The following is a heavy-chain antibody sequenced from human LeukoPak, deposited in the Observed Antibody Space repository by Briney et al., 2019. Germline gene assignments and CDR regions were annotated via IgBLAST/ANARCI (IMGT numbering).Heavy chain of an antibody. J-gene: IGHJ6*02. CDR2: IWYDGSNK. V-gene: IGHV3-33*01. D-gene: IGHD4-11*01. Sequence: GGSLRLSCAASGFTFSSYGMHWVRQAPGKGLEWVAVIWYDGSNKYYADSVKGRFTISRDNSKNTLYLQMNSLRAEDTAVYYCARDQTVTTERYDYYYYYGMDVWGQGTTVTVSS. CDR3: ARDQTVTTERYDYYYYYGMDV. CDR1: GFTFSSYG.